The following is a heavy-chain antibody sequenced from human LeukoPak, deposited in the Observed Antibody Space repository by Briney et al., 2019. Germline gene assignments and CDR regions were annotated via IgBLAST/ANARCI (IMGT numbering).Heavy chain of an antibody. Sequence: PSETLSLTCSVSGYFISSGYYWGWIRQTPGEGLEWIGSSYHRGSTYYNPSLKSRVAISVDTSKSQFSLKLTSVTAADTAVYFCARVSGGYYMDVWGKGTTVTVSS. CDR3: ARVSGGYYMDV. J-gene: IGHJ6*03. CDR1: GYFISSGYY. CDR2: SYHRGST. D-gene: IGHD3-10*02. V-gene: IGHV4-38-2*02.